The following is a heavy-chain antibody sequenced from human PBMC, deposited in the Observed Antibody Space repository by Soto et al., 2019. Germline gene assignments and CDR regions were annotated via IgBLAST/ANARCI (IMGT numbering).Heavy chain of an antibody. CDR3: ARETAAAGMNWFHP. CDR1: GGSITSYY. D-gene: IGHD6-13*01. CDR2: IYYSGST. Sequence: KPSETLSLTCTVSGGSITSYYWSWIRQPPGKGLEWIGYIYYSGSTNYKPSLKSRVTISVDTSKNQFSLKLSSVTAADTAVYYCARETAAAGMNWFHPWGQGTLVTVSS. V-gene: IGHV4-59*01. J-gene: IGHJ5*02.